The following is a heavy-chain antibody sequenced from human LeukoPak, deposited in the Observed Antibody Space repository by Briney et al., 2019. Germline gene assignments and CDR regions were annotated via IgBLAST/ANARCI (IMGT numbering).Heavy chain of an antibody. CDR3: ARDGYSNYDY. J-gene: IGHJ4*02. D-gene: IGHD4-11*01. CDR1: GGSISSGNYY. CDR2: ISTSGST. Sequence: SETLSLTCTVSGGSISSGNYYWSWIRQPAGKGLEWIGRISTSGSTNYNPSLKSRVTISLDTSKNQFSLKLSSVTAADTAVYYCARDGYSNYDYWGQGTLVTVSS. V-gene: IGHV4-61*02.